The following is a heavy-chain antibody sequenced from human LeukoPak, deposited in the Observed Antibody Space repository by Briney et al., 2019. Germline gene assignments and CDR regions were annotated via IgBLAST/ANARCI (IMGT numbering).Heavy chain of an antibody. Sequence: GGSLRLSCAASGFTFSSYAMSWVRQAPGKGLEWVSAISGSGGSTYYADSVKGRFTISRDNPKNTLYLQMNSLRAEDTAVYYCAKRVTGYSSGWYPRGGMDVWGQGTTVTVSS. J-gene: IGHJ6*02. CDR1: GFTFSSYA. V-gene: IGHV3-23*01. CDR2: ISGSGGST. D-gene: IGHD6-19*01. CDR3: AKRVTGYSSGWYPRGGMDV.